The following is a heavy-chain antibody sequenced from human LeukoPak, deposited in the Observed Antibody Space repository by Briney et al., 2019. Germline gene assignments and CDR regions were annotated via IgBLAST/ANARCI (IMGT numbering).Heavy chain of an antibody. J-gene: IGHJ3*02. Sequence: GGSLRLSCAASGFTFDDYAMHWVRQAPGKGLEWVSGISWNSGSIGYADSVKGRFTISRDNAKNSLYLQMNSLGAEDTALYYCAKEHSTTVNAFDIWGQGTMVTVSS. D-gene: IGHD4-17*01. CDR2: ISWNSGSI. CDR3: AKEHSTTVNAFDI. V-gene: IGHV3-9*01. CDR1: GFTFDDYA.